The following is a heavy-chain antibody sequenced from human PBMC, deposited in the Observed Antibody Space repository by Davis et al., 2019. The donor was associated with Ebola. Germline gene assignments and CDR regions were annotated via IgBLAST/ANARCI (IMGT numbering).Heavy chain of an antibody. Sequence: PGGSLRLSCAASGFTFRSFWMSWVRQAPGKGLEWVANIKQDGSEKYYVDSVKGRFTVSRDNAKNSLYLQMNSLRDEDTAVYYCARDVSILSLSTRLVGYFDYWGQGTLVTVSS. CDR1: GFTFRSFW. V-gene: IGHV3-7*01. CDR2: IKQDGSEK. CDR3: ARDVSILSLSTRLVGYFDY. D-gene: IGHD2/OR15-2a*01. J-gene: IGHJ4*02.